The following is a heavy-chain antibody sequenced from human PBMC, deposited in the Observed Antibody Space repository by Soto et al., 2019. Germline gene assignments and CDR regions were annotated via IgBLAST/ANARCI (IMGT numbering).Heavy chain of an antibody. CDR2: ISYDGSNK. Sequence: QVQLVESGGGVVQPGRSLRLSCAASGFTFSSYAMHWVRQAPGKGLEWVAVISYDGSNKYYADSVKGRFTISRDNSKNTLYLQMNSLRAEDTAVYYCARAPVSMIVVVITIPHFDYWGQGTLVTVSS. D-gene: IGHD3-22*01. CDR3: ARAPVSMIVVVITIPHFDY. J-gene: IGHJ4*02. CDR1: GFTFSSYA. V-gene: IGHV3-30-3*01.